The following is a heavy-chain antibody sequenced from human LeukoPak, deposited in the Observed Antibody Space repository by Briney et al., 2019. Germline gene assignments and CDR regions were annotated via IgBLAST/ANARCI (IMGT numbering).Heavy chain of an antibody. Sequence: GGSLRLSCAASGFTFSSYVMSWVRQAPGEGLEWVSSISGSGGSTYYADSVKGRFTISRDNSKNTLYLQMNSLRAEDKDVYYCAGSSTWYRQGDYWGQGTLVTVSS. CDR3: AGSSTWYRQGDY. CDR1: GFTFSSYV. V-gene: IGHV3-23*01. J-gene: IGHJ4*02. D-gene: IGHD6-13*01. CDR2: ISGSGGST.